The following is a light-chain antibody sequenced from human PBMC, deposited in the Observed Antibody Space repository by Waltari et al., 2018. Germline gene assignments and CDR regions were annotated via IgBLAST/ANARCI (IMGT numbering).Light chain of an antibody. J-gene: IGLJ2*01. CDR1: SPNIGSNG. CDR3: AAWDDSLDGPYVV. Sequence: QSVLTQPPSASATPGQRVTISCSGSSPNIGSNGVNWYQHLPGTAPKLLIYSDNQRPSGVPDRFSGSKSGTSASLAISGLQSDDEADYYCAAWDDSLDGPYVVFGGGTKLTVV. V-gene: IGLV1-44*01. CDR2: SDN.